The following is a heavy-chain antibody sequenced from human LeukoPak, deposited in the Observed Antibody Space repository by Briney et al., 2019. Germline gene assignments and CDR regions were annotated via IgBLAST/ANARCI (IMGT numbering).Heavy chain of an antibody. V-gene: IGHV1-18*01. J-gene: IGHJ3*02. Sequence: GASVKVSCKASGDTFTSYGISWVRQAPGQGLEWMGWISAHNGNTNYAQKLQGRVTMTTDTSTSTGYMELRSLRSDDTAVYYCAREGHEYETFLDAFDIWGQGTMVTVSS. CDR2: ISAHNGNT. CDR3: AREGHEYETFLDAFDI. CDR1: GDTFTSYG. D-gene: IGHD2/OR15-2a*01.